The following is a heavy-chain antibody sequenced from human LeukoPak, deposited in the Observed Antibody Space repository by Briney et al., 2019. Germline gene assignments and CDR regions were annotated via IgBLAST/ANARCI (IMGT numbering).Heavy chain of an antibody. CDR3: TTGLGGYDFDY. CDR1: GFTFSDYY. Sequence: GGSLRLSCAASGFTFSDYYMSWIRQAPGKGLEWVGRIKSKTDGCTTDYAAPVKDRFTISREDSKTKLYLQMNSLKTEDTAVYYCTTGLGGYDFDYWGQGTLVTVSS. V-gene: IGHV3-15*01. J-gene: IGHJ4*02. D-gene: IGHD5-12*01. CDR2: IKSKTDGCTT.